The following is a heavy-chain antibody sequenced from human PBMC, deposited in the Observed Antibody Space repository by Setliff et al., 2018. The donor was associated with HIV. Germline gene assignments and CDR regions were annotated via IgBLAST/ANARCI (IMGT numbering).Heavy chain of an antibody. D-gene: IGHD6-13*01. CDR1: GVTFSNYA. Sequence: SVKVSCKASGVTFSNYAISWVRQAPGQGLEWMGGIIPIFGTANYAQKFQGRVTITTDESTITAYMELSSLRSEDAAVYYCARDTGQQLVGFDIWGQGTMVTVSS. CDR2: IIPIFGTA. J-gene: IGHJ3*02. V-gene: IGHV1-69*05. CDR3: ARDTGQQLVGFDI.